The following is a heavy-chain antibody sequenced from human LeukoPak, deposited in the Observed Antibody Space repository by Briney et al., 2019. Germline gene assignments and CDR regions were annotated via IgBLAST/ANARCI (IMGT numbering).Heavy chain of an antibody. CDR1: GFSFSTYT. CDR2: FSGSGSAT. J-gene: IGHJ4*02. D-gene: IGHD4-17*01. V-gene: IGHV3-23*01. Sequence: GGSLRLSCAASGFSFSTYTMNWFRQAPGKGLEWVSAFSGSGSATYYSGSAKGRFTISRDNSKNTLYLQMNSLRAEDTAVYFCAKERQAGDYFTSDYWGQGTLVTVSS. CDR3: AKERQAGDYFTSDY.